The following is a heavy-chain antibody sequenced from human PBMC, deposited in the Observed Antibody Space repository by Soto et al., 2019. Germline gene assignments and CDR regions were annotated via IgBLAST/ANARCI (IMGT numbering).Heavy chain of an antibody. CDR3: AREVTIFGAYFDY. CDR1: GGSISSGGYS. J-gene: IGHJ4*02. D-gene: IGHD3-3*01. CDR2: IYHSGST. Sequence: QLQLQESGSGLVKPSQTLSLTCAVSGGSISSGGYSWSWIRQPPGKGLEWIGYIYHSGSTYYNPSLKSRVTISVDRSKNQFSLKLSSVTAADTAVHYCAREVTIFGAYFDYWGQGTLVTVSS. V-gene: IGHV4-30-2*01.